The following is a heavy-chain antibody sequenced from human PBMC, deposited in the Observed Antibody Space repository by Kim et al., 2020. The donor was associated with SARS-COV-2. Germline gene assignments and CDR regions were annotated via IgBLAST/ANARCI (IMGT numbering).Heavy chain of an antibody. CDR3: ARDQAGYSSGWYGYYYYYGMDV. V-gene: IGHV1-18*01. CDR1: GYTFTSYG. CDR2: ISAYNGNT. D-gene: IGHD6-19*01. J-gene: IGHJ6*02. Sequence: ASVKVSCKASGYTFTSYGISWVRQAPGQGLEWMGWISAYNGNTNYAQKLQGRVTMTTDTSTSTAYMELRSLRSDDTAVYYCARDQAGYSSGWYGYYYYYGMDVWGQGTTVTVSS.